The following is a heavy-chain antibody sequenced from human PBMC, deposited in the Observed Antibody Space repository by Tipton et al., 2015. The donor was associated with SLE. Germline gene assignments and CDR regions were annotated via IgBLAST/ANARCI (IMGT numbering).Heavy chain of an antibody. CDR3: AGGEGSHDY. CDR2: ISSRGSTI. V-gene: IGHV3-48*03. J-gene: IGHJ4*02. Sequence: GSLRLSCAASGFTFSSYEMNWVRQAPGKGLEWVSYISSRGSTIFYADSVKGRFTISRDNAKNSLYLQMNSLRAEDTAVYYCAGGEGSHDYWGQGTLVTVSS. CDR1: GFTFSSYE.